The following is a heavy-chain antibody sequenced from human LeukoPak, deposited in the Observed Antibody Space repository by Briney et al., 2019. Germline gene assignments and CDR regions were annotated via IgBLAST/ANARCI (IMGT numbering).Heavy chain of an antibody. CDR3: ATSAIAAAAPNWFDP. CDR2: IYYSGST. V-gene: IGHV4-39*07. D-gene: IGHD6-13*01. J-gene: IGHJ5*02. CDR1: GGSISSSSYY. Sequence: SETLSLTCTVSGGSISSSSYYWGWIRQPPGKGLEWIGSIYYSGSTYYNPSLKSRVTISVDTSKNQFSLKPSSVTAADTAVYYCATSAIAAAAPNWFDPWGQGTLVTVSS.